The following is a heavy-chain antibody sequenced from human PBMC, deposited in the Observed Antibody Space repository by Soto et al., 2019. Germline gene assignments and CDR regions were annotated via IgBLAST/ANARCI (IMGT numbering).Heavy chain of an antibody. D-gene: IGHD2-2*02. CDR3: ARRGIVVVPAAIQLDDAFDI. V-gene: IGHV4-31*03. J-gene: IGHJ3*02. CDR1: GGSISSGGYY. CDR2: MYYSGST. Sequence: QVQLQESGPGLVKPSQTLSLTCTVSGGSISSGGYYWSWIRQHPGKGLEWIGYMYYSGSTYYNPSLKSRVTISVDTSKNQFSLKLSSVTAADTAVYYCARRGIVVVPAAIQLDDAFDIWGQGTMVTVSS.